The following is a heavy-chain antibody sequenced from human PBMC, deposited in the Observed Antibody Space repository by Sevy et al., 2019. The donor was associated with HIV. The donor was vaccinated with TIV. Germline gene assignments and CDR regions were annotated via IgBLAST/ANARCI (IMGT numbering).Heavy chain of an antibody. CDR1: GFTFSSYA. J-gene: IGHJ3*02. D-gene: IGHD3-10*01. CDR3: ARDQGKMVGGVKNTFNI. V-gene: IGHV3-30-3*01. Sequence: GGSLRLSCAASGFTFSSYAMHWVRQAPGKGLEWVAVISYDGSNKYYADSVKGRFTISRDNSKNTLYLQMNSLRAEDTAGSYGARDQGKMVGGVKNTFNIWGQGTMVTVSS. CDR2: ISYDGSNK.